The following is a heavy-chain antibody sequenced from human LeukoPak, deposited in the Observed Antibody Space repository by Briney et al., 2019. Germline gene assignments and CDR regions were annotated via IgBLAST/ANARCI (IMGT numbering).Heavy chain of an antibody. J-gene: IGHJ5*02. CDR1: GDSINSHY. Sequence: SETLSRTCNVPGDSINSHYWSWIWQPPGKGLEWIGYVYNSRSTNYNPSLKSRVPISEDKSKNQLSLRLTSVTAADTAVYYCARGGSSGPYNWFDPWGQGILVTVSS. CDR2: VYNSRST. V-gene: IGHV4-59*11. CDR3: ARGGSSGPYNWFDP. D-gene: IGHD6-19*01.